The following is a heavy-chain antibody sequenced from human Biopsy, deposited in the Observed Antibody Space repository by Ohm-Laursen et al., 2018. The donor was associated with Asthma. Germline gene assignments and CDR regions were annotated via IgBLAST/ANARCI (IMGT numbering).Heavy chain of an antibody. CDR1: GGSINIGDYY. CDR3: ARTTYGHDGFDP. J-gene: IGHJ5*02. Sequence: LSLTWPVSGGSINIGDYYWSWIRQHPVKGLEWIGHIYYSGSTYYNPSLKSRVSISLDTSKNQFSLSLTSVTAADTAVYYCARTTYGHDGFDPWGQGTLVTVSS. V-gene: IGHV4-31*02. CDR2: IYYSGST. D-gene: IGHD4-17*01.